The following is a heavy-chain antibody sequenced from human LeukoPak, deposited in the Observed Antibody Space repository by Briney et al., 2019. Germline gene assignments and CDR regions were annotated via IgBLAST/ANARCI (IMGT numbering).Heavy chain of an antibody. V-gene: IGHV3-66*01. CDR2: IYSGGST. CDR1: GFTFSSYG. D-gene: IGHD3-22*01. Sequence: GGSLRLSCAASGFTFSSYGMGWVRQAPGKGLEWVSVIYSGGSTYYADSVKGRFTISRDNSKNTLYLQMNSLRAEDTAVYYCARVSDYYDSSGYYFDAFDIWGQGTMVTVSS. J-gene: IGHJ3*02. CDR3: ARVSDYYDSSGYYFDAFDI.